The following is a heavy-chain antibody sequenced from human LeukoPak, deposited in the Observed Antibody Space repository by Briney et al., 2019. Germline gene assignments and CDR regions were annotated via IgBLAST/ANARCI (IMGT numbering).Heavy chain of an antibody. CDR2: IYYSGST. CDR3: ARAGGSYDYFDY. V-gene: IGHV4-59*01. Sequence: ASETLSLTCTVSGGSISSYYWSWIRQPPGKGLEWIGYIYYSGSTNYNPSLKSRVTISVDTSKNQFSLKLSSVTAADTAVYYCARAGGSYDYFDYWGQGTLVTVSS. CDR1: GGSISSYY. J-gene: IGHJ4*02. D-gene: IGHD1-26*01.